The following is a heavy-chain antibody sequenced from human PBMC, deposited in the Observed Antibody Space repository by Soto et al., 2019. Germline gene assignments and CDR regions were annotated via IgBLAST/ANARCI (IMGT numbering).Heavy chain of an antibody. D-gene: IGHD2-2*01. Sequence: ASVKVSCKVSGYTLTELSMHWVRQAPGKGLEWMGGFDPEDGETIYAQKFQGRVTMTEDTSTDTAYMELSSLRSEDTAVYYCATLTVRQDIVVVPAAKVPFDYWGQGTLVTVSS. CDR1: GYTLTELS. CDR2: FDPEDGET. J-gene: IGHJ4*02. V-gene: IGHV1-24*01. CDR3: ATLTVRQDIVVVPAAKVPFDY.